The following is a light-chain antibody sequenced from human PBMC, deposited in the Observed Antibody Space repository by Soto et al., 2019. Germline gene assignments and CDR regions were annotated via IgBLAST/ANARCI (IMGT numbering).Light chain of an antibody. CDR1: SSDVGGYKY. CDR2: EVS. Sequence: QSALTQPASVSGSPGQSITISCTGSSSDVGGYKYVSWYQQYPGRAPKLMIYEVSNRPSGVSNRFSGSKSGNTASLTISGLQAEDEADYYCSSYTCSSTPFVFGTGTKLTVL. CDR3: SSYTCSSTPFV. V-gene: IGLV2-14*01. J-gene: IGLJ1*01.